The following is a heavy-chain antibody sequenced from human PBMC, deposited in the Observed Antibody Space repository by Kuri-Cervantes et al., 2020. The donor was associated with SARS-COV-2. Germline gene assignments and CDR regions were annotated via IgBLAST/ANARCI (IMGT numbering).Heavy chain of an antibody. CDR2: ISSSSRTI. CDR3: ARTSGPMDA. CDR1: GFTFSNYA. Sequence: GGSLRLSCAASGFTFSNYAMTWVRQAPGKGLEWVSYISSSSRTIYYADSVKGRFSISRDNAKNSLFLQISSLRAEDTAVYYCARTSGPMDAWGQGTTVTVSS. D-gene: IGHD3-3*01. V-gene: IGHV3-48*04. J-gene: IGHJ6*02.